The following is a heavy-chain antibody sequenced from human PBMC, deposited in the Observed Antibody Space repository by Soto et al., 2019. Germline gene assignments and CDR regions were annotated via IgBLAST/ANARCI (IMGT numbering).Heavy chain of an antibody. CDR2: VYYSGTT. D-gene: IGHD4-17*01. CDR3: ARTTAVPNTLRSRYFFDY. Sequence: QVQLQESGPGLLKPSETLSLTCSVSGGSVSDKTYYWSWIRQPPGTRLEWIGYVYYSGTTNYNPSLKSRVTIAGDLSKNRFSLRLSSVTTADTALYYCARTTAVPNTLRSRYFFDYWGQGTLVTVSS. J-gene: IGHJ4*02. V-gene: IGHV4-61*01. CDR1: GGSVSDKTYY.